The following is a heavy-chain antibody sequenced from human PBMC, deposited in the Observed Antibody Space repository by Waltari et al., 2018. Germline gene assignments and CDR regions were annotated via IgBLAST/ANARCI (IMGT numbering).Heavy chain of an antibody. D-gene: IGHD5-12*01. CDR1: GYSISSGYY. CDR2: IYHSGST. J-gene: IGHJ4*02. V-gene: IGHV4-38-2*01. CDR3: ARQYSGYDFGY. Sequence: QVQLQESGPGLVKPSETLSLTCAVSGYSISSGYYWGWIRQPPGKGREWIGSIYHSGSTYYNPSLKSRVTISVDTSKNQFSLKLSSVTAADTAVYYCARQYSGYDFGYWGQGTLVTVSS.